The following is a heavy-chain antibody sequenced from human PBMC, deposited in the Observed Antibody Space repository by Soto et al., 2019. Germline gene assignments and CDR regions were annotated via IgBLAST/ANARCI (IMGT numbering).Heavy chain of an antibody. D-gene: IGHD3-22*01. CDR3: WEDPDSNTWPSRDV. J-gene: IGHJ6*02. V-gene: IGHV1-18*01. Sequence: QVHLVQSGAEVKKPGASVNVSCKTSGYTFTRNGISWVRQAPGQGLEWMGWISPNSGNIKYAQKLQGRVIMTTDTSTRTAYMELGSLRSYHPAVYYCWEDPDSNTWPSRDVWGPGTTVTVSS. CDR2: ISPNSGNI. CDR1: GYTFTRNG.